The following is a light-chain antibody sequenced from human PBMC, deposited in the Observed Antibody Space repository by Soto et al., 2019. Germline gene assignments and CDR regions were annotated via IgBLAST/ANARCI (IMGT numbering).Light chain of an antibody. CDR1: QSIGRY. V-gene: IGKV1-39*01. CDR3: QQSYSTPKT. J-gene: IGKJ1*01. CDR2: TAS. Sequence: DIQMTQSPYSLSASLGDRVTITFRASQSIGRYLNWYQQKPGKAPKLLIYTASTLQSGVPSRFSGSGSGTDFTLTINSLEPEDFATYYCQQSYSTPKTFGQGTKVDI.